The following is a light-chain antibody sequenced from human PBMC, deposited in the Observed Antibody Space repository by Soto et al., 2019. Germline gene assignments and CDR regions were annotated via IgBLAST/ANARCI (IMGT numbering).Light chain of an antibody. CDR2: KVS. Sequence: DVVMTQSPLSLPVTLGQPASISCRSSQSLVHSDGNTYLNWFQQRPGQSPRRLIYKVSNRDSGVPDRFSGSGSGTDFTLKISRVEAEDVGVYYCMLGIHWPWTFGQGTKVDIK. V-gene: IGKV2-30*02. CDR3: MLGIHWPWT. CDR1: QSLVHSDGNTY. J-gene: IGKJ1*01.